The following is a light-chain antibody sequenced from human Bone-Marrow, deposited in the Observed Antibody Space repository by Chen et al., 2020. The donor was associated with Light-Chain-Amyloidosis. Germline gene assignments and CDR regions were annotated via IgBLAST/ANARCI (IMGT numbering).Light chain of an antibody. V-gene: IGKV3-20*01. CDR3: QQYGTSPWT. Sequence: EIVLTQSPGTPSLSPGERATLSCRASQSVSSSYLVWYQQKPGQAPRLLIYGASSRATGIPDRFSGSGSGTDFTLTISRLEPEDFAVYYCQQYGTSPWTFGQGTKVEIK. CDR1: QSVSSSY. J-gene: IGKJ1*01. CDR2: GAS.